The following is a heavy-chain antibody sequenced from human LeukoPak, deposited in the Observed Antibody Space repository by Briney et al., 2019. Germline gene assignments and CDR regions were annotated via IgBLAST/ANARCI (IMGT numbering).Heavy chain of an antibody. J-gene: IGHJ6*02. CDR2: INHSGST. CDR3: ARGGKGRNYYYYYGMDV. Sequence: TSETLSLTCTVSGGSISSYYWSWIRQPPGKGLEWIGEINHSGSTNYNPSLKSRVTISVDTSKNQFSLKLSSVTAADTAVYYCARGGKGRNYYYYYGMDVWGQGTTVTISS. CDR1: GGSISSYY. V-gene: IGHV4-34*01.